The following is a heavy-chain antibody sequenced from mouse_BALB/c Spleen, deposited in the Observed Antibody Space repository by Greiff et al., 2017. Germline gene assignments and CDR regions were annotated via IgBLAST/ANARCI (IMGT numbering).Heavy chain of an antibody. CDR1: GYTFTDYY. V-gene: IGHV1-77*01. Sequence: QLQQSGAELARPGASVKLSCKASGYTFTDYYINWVKQRTGQGLEWIGEIYPGSGNTYYNEKFKGKATLTADKSSSTAYMQLSSLTSEDSAVYFCARSDYDYEGFDYWGQGTTLTVSS. CDR3: ARSDYDYEGFDY. D-gene: IGHD2-4*01. J-gene: IGHJ2*01. CDR2: IYPGSGNT.